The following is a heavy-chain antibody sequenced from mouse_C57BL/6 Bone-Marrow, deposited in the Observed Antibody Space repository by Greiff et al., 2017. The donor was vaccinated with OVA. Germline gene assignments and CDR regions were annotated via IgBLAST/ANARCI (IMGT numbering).Heavy chain of an antibody. CDR2: INPNNGGT. D-gene: IGHD1-1*01. CDR3: ARSGVVAPYYEAMDY. Sequence: EVQLQQSGPELVKPGASVKIPCKASGYTFTDYNMDWVKQSHGKSLEWIGDINPNNGGTIYNQKFKGKATLTVEKSYSTAYMELRSLTSEDTAVYYCARSGVVAPYYEAMDYWGQGTSVTVSS. J-gene: IGHJ4*01. CDR1: GYTFTDYN. V-gene: IGHV1-18*01.